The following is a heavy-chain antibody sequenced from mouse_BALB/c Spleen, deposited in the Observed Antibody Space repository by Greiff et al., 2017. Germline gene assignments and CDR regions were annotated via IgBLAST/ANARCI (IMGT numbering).Heavy chain of an antibody. CDR2: IYPGDGDT. CDR1: GYAFSSSW. V-gene: IGHV1-82*01. Sequence: QVQLKESGPELVKPGASVKISCKASGYAFSSSWMNWVKQRPGQGLEWIGRIYPGDGDTNYNGKFKGKATLTADKSSSTAYMQLSSLTSVDSAVYFCEGSLYYGYAWFAYWGQGTLVTVSA. CDR3: EGSLYYGYAWFAY. D-gene: IGHD2-2*01. J-gene: IGHJ3*01.